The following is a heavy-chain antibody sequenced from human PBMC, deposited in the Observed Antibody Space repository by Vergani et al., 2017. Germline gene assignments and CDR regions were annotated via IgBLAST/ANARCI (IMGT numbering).Heavy chain of an antibody. Sequence: QLQLQESGPGLVKPSETLSLTCTVSGGSISSSSYYWGWIRQPPGKGLEWIGSIYYSGSTYYNPSLKSRVTISVATSKNQFSLKLSSVTAADTAVYYCARERIAAAGNYYFDYWGQGTLVTVSS. V-gene: IGHV4-39*07. CDR1: GGSISSSSYY. CDR3: ARERIAAAGNYYFDY. CDR2: IYYSGST. J-gene: IGHJ4*02. D-gene: IGHD6-13*01.